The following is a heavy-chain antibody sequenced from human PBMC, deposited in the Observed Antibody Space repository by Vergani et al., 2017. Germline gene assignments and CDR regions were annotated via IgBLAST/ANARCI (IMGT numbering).Heavy chain of an antibody. CDR3: ARGYSYGSFDY. V-gene: IGHV4-59*01. Sequence: QVQLQESGPGLVKPSETLSLTCTVSGGSISSYYWSWIRQPPGKGLEWIGYIYYSGCTNYNPSLKSRVTISVDTSKNQFSLKLSSVTAADTAVYYCARGYSYGSFDYWGQGTLVTVSS. CDR1: GGSISSYY. CDR2: IYYSGCT. J-gene: IGHJ4*02. D-gene: IGHD5-18*01.